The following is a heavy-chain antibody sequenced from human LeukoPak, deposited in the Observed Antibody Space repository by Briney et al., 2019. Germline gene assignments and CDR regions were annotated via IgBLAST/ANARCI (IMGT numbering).Heavy chain of an antibody. CDR2: INHSGST. CDR1: GGSISRYY. Sequence: KPSETLSLTCIVSGGSISRYYWSWLRQPPGKGLEWIGEINHSGSTNYNPSLKSRVTISVDTSKNQFSLKLSSVTAADTAVYYCARGGRWLQSSWFDYWGQGTLVTVSS. V-gene: IGHV4-34*01. J-gene: IGHJ4*02. D-gene: IGHD5-24*01. CDR3: ARGGRWLQSSWFDY.